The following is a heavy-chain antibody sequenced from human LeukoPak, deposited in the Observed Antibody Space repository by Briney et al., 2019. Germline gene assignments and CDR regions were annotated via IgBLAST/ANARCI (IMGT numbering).Heavy chain of an antibody. D-gene: IGHD5-18*01. J-gene: IGHJ4*02. V-gene: IGHV3-74*01. Sequence: GGSLRLSCAASGFTFSSYWMHWVRQAPGKGLVWVSRINSDGSSTSYADSVKGRFTISRDNSKNTLYLQMNSLRAEDTAVYYWAGAGDTAIRYPFDYWGQGTLVTVSS. CDR2: INSDGSST. CDR3: AGAGDTAIRYPFDY. CDR1: GFTFSSYW.